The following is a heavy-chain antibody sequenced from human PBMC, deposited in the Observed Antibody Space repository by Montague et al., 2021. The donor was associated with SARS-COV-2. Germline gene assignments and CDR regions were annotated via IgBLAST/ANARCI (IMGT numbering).Heavy chain of an antibody. D-gene: IGHD6-13*01. CDR2: IYNSYST. J-gene: IGHJ3*02. CDR3: ARVGRGSSWEEVAFDI. CDR1: GGSISSYS. V-gene: IGHV4-59*01. Sequence: SETLSLTCTVSGGSISSYSWTWIRQPPGKGLEWNGYIYNSYSTNXNPSLTSRAHISVDTPKNQFSMKLSSVAAAATAVYYCARVGRGSSWEEVAFDIWGQGTMVTVSS.